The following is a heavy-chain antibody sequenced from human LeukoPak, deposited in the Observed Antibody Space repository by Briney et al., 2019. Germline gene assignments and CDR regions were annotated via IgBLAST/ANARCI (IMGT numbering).Heavy chain of an antibody. D-gene: IGHD5-18*01. V-gene: IGHV4-34*01. J-gene: IGHJ4*02. Sequence: PSETLSLTCAVYGGSFSGYYWSWIRQPPGKGLEWIGEINHSGSTNYNPSLKSRVTISVDTSKNQFSLKLSSVTAADTAVYYCARGLLRSGYSYGYRKNYFDYWGQGTLVTVSS. CDR3: ARGLLRSGYSYGYRKNYFDY. CDR2: INHSGST. CDR1: GGSFSGYY.